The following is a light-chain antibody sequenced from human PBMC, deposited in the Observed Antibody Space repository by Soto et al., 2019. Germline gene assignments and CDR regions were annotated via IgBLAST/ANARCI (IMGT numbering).Light chain of an antibody. V-gene: IGLV2-23*01. CDR1: SSDVGTYNL. J-gene: IGLJ1*01. Sequence: QSVLTQPPSVSGSPGQSITISCTGTSSDVGTYNLVSWYQQPPGKAPKLMIYEGSKRPSGVSNRFSGSKSGNTASLTISGLQAEDEADYYCCSYTTSATYVFGTGTKVTVL. CDR3: CSYTTSATYV. CDR2: EGS.